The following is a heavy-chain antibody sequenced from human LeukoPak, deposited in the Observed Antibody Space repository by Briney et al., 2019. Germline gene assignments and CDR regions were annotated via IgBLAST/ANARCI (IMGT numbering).Heavy chain of an antibody. Sequence: GASVKVSCKASGYTFTSYDINWVRQATGQGLEWMGWMNPNSGNTGYAQKFQGRVTITRNTSISTAYMELSSLRSEDTAVYYCARDLGWGSSSTKLGAFDIWGQGTMVTVSS. CDR3: ARDLGWGSSSTKLGAFDI. CDR1: GYTFTSYD. CDR2: MNPNSGNT. J-gene: IGHJ3*02. D-gene: IGHD6-6*01. V-gene: IGHV1-8*03.